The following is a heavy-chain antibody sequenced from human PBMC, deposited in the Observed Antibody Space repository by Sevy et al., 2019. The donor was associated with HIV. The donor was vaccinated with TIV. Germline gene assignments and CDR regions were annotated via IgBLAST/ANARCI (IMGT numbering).Heavy chain of an antibody. CDR3: GGTTRFVGLLAVLDYYYGMDV. Sequence: ASVKVSCKASGGTFSSYAISWVRQAPGQGLEWMGGIIPIFGTANYAQKFQGRVTITADESTSTAYMELSSLRSEEPAVYCGGGTTRFVGLLAVLDYYYGMDVWGQGTTVTVSS. D-gene: IGHD3-3*01. V-gene: IGHV1-69*13. CDR2: IIPIFGTA. CDR1: GGTFSSYA. J-gene: IGHJ6*02.